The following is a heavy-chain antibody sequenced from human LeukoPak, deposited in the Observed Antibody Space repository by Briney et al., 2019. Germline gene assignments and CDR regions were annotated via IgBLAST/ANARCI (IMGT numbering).Heavy chain of an antibody. CDR1: GGSISSSSYY. CDR3: ARVYYYDSSGYYYAYMDV. V-gene: IGHV4-39*07. CDR2: IYYSGST. Sequence: SETLSLTCTVSGGSISSSSYYWGWIRQPPGKGLEWIGSIYYSGSTYYNPSLKSRVTISVDTSKNQFSLKLSSVTAADTAVYYCARVYYYDSSGYYYAYMDVWGKGTTVTVSS. D-gene: IGHD3-22*01. J-gene: IGHJ6*03.